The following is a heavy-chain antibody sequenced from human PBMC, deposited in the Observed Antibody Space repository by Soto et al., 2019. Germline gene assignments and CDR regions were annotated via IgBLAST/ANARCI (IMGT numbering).Heavy chain of an antibody. Sequence: QVQLVQSGAEVKKPGASVKVSCKASGYTFTSYYIHWVRQAPGQGLEWMGIINPSGGSTTYAQKSQGRVTRXXDXSXITVYMDLSSLRSEDTAVYYCAGVYCSGGGCYGIDYWGQGTLVTVSS. V-gene: IGHV1-46*01. CDR2: INPSGGST. J-gene: IGHJ4*02. CDR1: GYTFTSYY. D-gene: IGHD2-15*01. CDR3: AGVYCSGGGCYGIDY.